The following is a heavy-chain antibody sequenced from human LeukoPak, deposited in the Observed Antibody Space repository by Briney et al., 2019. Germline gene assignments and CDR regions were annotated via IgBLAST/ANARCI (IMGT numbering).Heavy chain of an antibody. V-gene: IGHV3-23*01. CDR2: IIPSGHTT. J-gene: IGHJ4*02. CDR1: GFTFSSHG. D-gene: IGHD5-24*01. Sequence: GGSLRLSCAASGFTFSSHGMNWVRQAPGKGLEWVSGIIPSGHTTYYADSVRGRFTISRDNSRNTLYLQMNSLRAEDTTVYYCAKDDRWLQFCCWGQGTLVTVSA. CDR3: AKDDRWLQFCC.